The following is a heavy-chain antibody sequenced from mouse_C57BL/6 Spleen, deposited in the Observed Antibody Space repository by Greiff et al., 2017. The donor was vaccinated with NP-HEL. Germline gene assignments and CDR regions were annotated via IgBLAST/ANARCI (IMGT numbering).Heavy chain of an antibody. Sequence: QVQLQQSGPELVKPGASVKISCKASGYAFSSSWMNWVKQRPGKGLEWIGRIYPGDGDTNYNGKFKGKATLTADKSSSTAYMQLSSLTSEDSAVYFCARGEVRRPYYAMDYWGQGTSVTVSS. CDR1: GYAFSSSW. CDR3: ARGEVRRPYYAMDY. J-gene: IGHJ4*01. V-gene: IGHV1-82*01. CDR2: IYPGDGDT. D-gene: IGHD2-14*01.